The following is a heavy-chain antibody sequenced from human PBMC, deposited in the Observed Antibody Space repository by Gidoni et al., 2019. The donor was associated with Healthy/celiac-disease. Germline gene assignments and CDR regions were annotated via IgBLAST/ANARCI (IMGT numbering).Heavy chain of an antibody. CDR1: GFSPSNARMG. D-gene: IGHD1-1*01. CDR2: ILSNDEK. J-gene: IGHJ3*02. V-gene: IGHV2-26*01. CDR3: ARVYREYIWNRADAFDI. Sequence: QVTLKESGPVLVKPTETLTLTCTVAGFSPSNARMGVSWLRQPPGKALEWLAHILSNDEKSYSTSLKSRLTISKDTSKSQVVLTMTNMDPVDTATYYRARVYREYIWNRADAFDIWGQGTMVTVSS.